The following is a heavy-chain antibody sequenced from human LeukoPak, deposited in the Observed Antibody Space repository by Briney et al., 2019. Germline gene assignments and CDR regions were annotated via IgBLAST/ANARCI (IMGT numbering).Heavy chain of an antibody. D-gene: IGHD3-10*01. CDR3: AKWRGSGSYSRLYWYFDL. Sequence: PGGSLRLSCAASGFTFSSYAMSWVRQAPGKGLEWVSAISGSGGSTYYADSVKGRFTISRDNSKNTLYLQMNSLRAEDTAVYYCAKWRGSGSYSRLYWYFDLWGRGTLVTVSS. V-gene: IGHV3-23*01. CDR2: ISGSGGST. J-gene: IGHJ2*01. CDR1: GFTFSSYA.